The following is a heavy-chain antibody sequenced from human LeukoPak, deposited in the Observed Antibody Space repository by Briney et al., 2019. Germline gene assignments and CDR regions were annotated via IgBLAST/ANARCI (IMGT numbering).Heavy chain of an antibody. CDR3: AREEERAAYFDY. D-gene: IGHD2-15*01. J-gene: IGHJ4*02. V-gene: IGHV4-34*01. CDR2: IKHSGST. Sequence: PSETLSLTCAVYGGSFSGYYWSWIRQPPGKGLEWIGEIKHSGSTNYNPSLKSRVTISVDTSKNQFSLKLSSVTAADTAVYYCAREEERAAYFDYWGQGTLVTVSS. CDR1: GGSFSGYY.